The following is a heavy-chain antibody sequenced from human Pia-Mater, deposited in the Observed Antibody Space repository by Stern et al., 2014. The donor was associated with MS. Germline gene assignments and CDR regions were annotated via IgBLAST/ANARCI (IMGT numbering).Heavy chain of an antibody. CDR3: AKHACTGAACPFDL. J-gene: IGHJ4*02. CDR1: GDSISSYTHY. Sequence: VQLVESGPGLVKPSETLSLTCAVSGDSISSYTHYWAWIRQPPGQGLEWIGRVYYSGATYYKPSLKRPVTISVDTSKNAFSLGLNSVTAADTAVYYCAKHACTGAACPFDLWGQGTLVTVSS. CDR2: VYYSGAT. D-gene: IGHD2-8*02. V-gene: IGHV4-39*01.